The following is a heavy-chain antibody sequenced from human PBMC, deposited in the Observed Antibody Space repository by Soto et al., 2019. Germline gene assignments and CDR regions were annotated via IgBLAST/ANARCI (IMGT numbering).Heavy chain of an antibody. J-gene: IGHJ5*02. CDR3: AREGSGWIFIGQNWFDP. CDR1: GFTFSSYA. Sequence: GVSLKISCAASGFTFSSYAMYWVRQAPGKGLEWMAFISHYGNNTYYADSVKGRFSIPRDNSPSTVYMELSSLRSEDTAVYYCAREGSGWIFIGQNWFDPWGQGTLVTVSS. D-gene: IGHD6-19*01. V-gene: IGHV3-30-3*01. CDR2: ISHYGNNT.